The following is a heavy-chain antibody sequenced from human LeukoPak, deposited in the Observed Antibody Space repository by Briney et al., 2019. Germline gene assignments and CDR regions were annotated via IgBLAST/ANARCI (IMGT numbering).Heavy chain of an antibody. J-gene: IGHJ3*02. Sequence: PSETLSLTCGVYGGSFSGYYWSWVRQPPGKGLEWIGEINHSGSTNYNPSLKSRVTISVDTSKNQFSLKLSSVTAADTAVYYCARLGYCSSTSCYGGHDAFDIWGQGTMVTVSS. CDR3: ARLGYCSSTSCYGGHDAFDI. D-gene: IGHD2-2*01. CDR2: INHSGST. CDR1: GGSFSGYY. V-gene: IGHV4-34*01.